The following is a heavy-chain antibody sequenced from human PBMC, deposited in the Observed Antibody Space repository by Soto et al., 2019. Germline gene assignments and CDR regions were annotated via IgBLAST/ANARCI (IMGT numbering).Heavy chain of an antibody. J-gene: IGHJ5*02. CDR1: GFTFSDYY. Sequence: GGSLRLSCAASGFTFSDYYMSWIRQAPGKGLEWVSYISSSGSTIYYADSVKGRFTISRDDAKNSLYLQMNSLRAEGTAVYYCARQYAQNWFDPWGQGTLVTVSS. CDR2: ISSSGSTI. D-gene: IGHD2-2*01. V-gene: IGHV3-11*01. CDR3: ARQYAQNWFDP.